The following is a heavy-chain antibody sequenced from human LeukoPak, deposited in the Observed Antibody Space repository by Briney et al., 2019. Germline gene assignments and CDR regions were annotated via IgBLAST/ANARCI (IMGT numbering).Heavy chain of an antibody. J-gene: IGHJ4*02. CDR2: IGTDDST. D-gene: IGHD6-19*01. V-gene: IGHV3-23*01. CDR1: ASKFSYYA. Sequence: SGGSLRLSWAASASKFSYYAMSSVRQAPGKWMEWVSSIGTDDSTFYADSVKGRFTISRDNSKNMVYLQMNSLRAEDTAVYHCANTGPPPYPSGWTSPVVYYFDDWGQGTQVTVSS. CDR3: ANTGPPPYPSGWTSPVVYYFDD.